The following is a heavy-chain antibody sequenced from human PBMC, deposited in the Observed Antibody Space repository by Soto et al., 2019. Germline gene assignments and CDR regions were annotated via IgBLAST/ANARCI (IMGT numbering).Heavy chain of an antibody. J-gene: IGHJ2*01. CDR2: ISSSSSTI. Sequence: LRLSCAASGFTFSSYSMNWVRQAPGKGLEWVSYISSSSSTIYYADSVKGRFTISRDNAKNSLYLQMNSLRDEDTAVYYCARDRASYSKLTPYWYCDLWGRGTLVTVSS. D-gene: IGHD6-13*01. CDR1: GFTFSSYS. CDR3: ARDRASYSKLTPYWYCDL. V-gene: IGHV3-48*02.